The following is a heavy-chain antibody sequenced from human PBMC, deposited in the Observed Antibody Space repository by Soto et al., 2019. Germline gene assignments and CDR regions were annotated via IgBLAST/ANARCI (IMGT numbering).Heavy chain of an antibody. CDR1: GYTFTSYG. CDR2: ISAYNGNT. CDR3: ASGSTVEPGSY. D-gene: IGHD4-17*01. Sequence: QVQLVQSGAEVKKPGASVKVSCKASGYTFTSYGINWVRQAPGQGLEWMGWISAYNGNTSYAQKLQRRVTMTADTATSTGYMELRSLRSDDTAVYHCASGSTVEPGSYWGQGTLVTVSS. V-gene: IGHV1-18*01. J-gene: IGHJ4*02.